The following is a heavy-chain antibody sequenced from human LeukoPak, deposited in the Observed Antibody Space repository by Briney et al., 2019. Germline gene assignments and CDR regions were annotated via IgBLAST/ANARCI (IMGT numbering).Heavy chain of an antibody. CDR2: IYSGGST. D-gene: IGHD2-21*01. J-gene: IGHJ1*01. V-gene: IGHV3-53*01. CDR3: ASAREYCGSAECYEYFQH. CDR1: GFSVGTNS. Sequence: GGSLRLSCAASGFSVGTNSMSWVRQSPGKGLEWVSVIYSGGSTYYADSVNGRFTISRDNSRNTLSLQMNSLRAEDTALYYCASAREYCGSAECYEYFQHWGQGTLVTVS.